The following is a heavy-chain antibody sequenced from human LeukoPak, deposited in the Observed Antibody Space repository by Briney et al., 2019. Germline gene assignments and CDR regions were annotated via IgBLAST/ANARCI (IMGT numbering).Heavy chain of an antibody. CDR1: GFTISSNY. J-gene: IGHJ4*02. CDR3: ARSIPAAGIDF. CDR2: IHSGGIT. Sequence: GSLRLSCAASGFTISSNYMSWVRQAPGKGLEWVSVIHSGGITYYADSVKGRFTISRDNSKNTLYLQMNSLRAEDTAVYYCARSIPAAGIDFWGQGTLVTVSS. D-gene: IGHD2-2*01. V-gene: IGHV3-53*01.